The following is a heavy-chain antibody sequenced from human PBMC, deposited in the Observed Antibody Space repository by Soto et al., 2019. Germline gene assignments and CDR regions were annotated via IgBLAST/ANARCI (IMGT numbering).Heavy chain of an antibody. D-gene: IGHD1-1*01. CDR3: ATGGSRFDY. J-gene: IGHJ4*02. CDR1: GFTFTNAW. Sequence: EVQLVESGGGLVKPGGSLGLSCVASGFTFTNAWVNWVRQAPGKGLEWVGRITSKINGGTTDYAAPVKGRFTISRDDSKNTLYLQMRSLKTEDTAGYYCATGGSRFDYWGQGTLVTVSS. CDR2: ITSKINGGTT. V-gene: IGHV3-15*07.